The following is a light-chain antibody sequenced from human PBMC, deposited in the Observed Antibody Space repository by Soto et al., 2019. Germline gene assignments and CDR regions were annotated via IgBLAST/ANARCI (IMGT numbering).Light chain of an antibody. CDR2: AAS. CDR1: QSISSY. CDR3: QQGYSTLWT. V-gene: IGKV1-39*01. Sequence: DIQMTQSPSSLSASVGDRVTITCRASQSISSYLNWYQQKPGKAPKLLIYAASSLQSGVPSRFSGSGSGTDFTLNISSLQPEDFATYYCQQGYSTLWTFGQGTKVEIK. J-gene: IGKJ1*01.